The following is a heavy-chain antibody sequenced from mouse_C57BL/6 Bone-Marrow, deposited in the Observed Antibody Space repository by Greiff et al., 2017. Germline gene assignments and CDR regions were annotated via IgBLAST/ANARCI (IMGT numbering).Heavy chain of an antibody. CDR3: ATSVDYGKNY. Sequence: QVQLQQPGAELVMPGASVKLSCKASGYTFTSYWMHWVKQRPGQGLEWIGEIDPSDSYTNYNQKFKGKSTLTVDKSSSTAYMQLSSLTSEDSAVYYCATSVDYGKNYWGQGTTLTVSS. CDR1: GYTFTSYW. V-gene: IGHV1-69*01. D-gene: IGHD2-1*01. J-gene: IGHJ2*01. CDR2: IDPSDSYT.